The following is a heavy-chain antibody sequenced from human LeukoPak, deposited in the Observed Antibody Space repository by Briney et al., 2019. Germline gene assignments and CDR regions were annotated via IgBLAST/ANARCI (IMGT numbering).Heavy chain of an antibody. D-gene: IGHD3-10*01. CDR1: GFAFTNHA. Sequence: GGSLRLSCVASGFAFTNHAMTWVRQAPGKGLEWVSSIGGTDGSTYYADFVKGRFTISRDNSKDTLYLQMNSLRVEDTATYYCAKRDSHGSHPYYLDSWGQGALVTVSS. CDR2: IGGTDGST. CDR3: AKRDSHGSHPYYLDS. J-gene: IGHJ4*02. V-gene: IGHV3-23*01.